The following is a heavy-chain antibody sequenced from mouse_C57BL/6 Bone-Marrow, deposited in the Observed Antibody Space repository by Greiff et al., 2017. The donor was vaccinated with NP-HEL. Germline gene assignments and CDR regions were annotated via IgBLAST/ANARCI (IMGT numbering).Heavy chain of an antibody. CDR2: IYPGTGST. CDR1: GYIFTSYW. CDR3: AREEITTYAMDY. Sequence: VQLQQSGAELVRPGTSVKLSCTTSGYIFTSYWIHWVKQRSGQGLECIARIYPGTGSTYYNEKFQGKATLTADKSSSTAYMQLSSLKSEDSAVYVCAREEITTYAMDYWGQGTAVTVSS. V-gene: IGHV1S132*01. J-gene: IGHJ4*01. D-gene: IGHD1-1*01.